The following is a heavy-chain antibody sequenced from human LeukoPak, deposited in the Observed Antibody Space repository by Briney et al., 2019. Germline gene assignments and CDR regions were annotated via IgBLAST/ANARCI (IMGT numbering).Heavy chain of an antibody. D-gene: IGHD6-13*01. CDR2: INPNSGGT. Sequence: ASVKVSCKASGYTFTGYYMHWVRQAPGQGLEWMGWINPNSGGTNYAQKFQGRVTMTRDTSISTAYMELSRLRSDDTAVYYCARQEHPFYSNLDYWGQGTLVTVSS. V-gene: IGHV1-2*02. J-gene: IGHJ4*02. CDR1: GYTFTGYY. CDR3: ARQEHPFYSNLDY.